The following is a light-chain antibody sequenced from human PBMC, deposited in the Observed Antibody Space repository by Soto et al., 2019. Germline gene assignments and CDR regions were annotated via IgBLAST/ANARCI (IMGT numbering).Light chain of an antibody. CDR2: DVS. CDR3: SSYTSSTTVV. J-gene: IGLJ2*01. Sequence: QSVLTQPASVSGSPGQSITISYTGTSSDVGGYNYVSWYQQHPGKAPKLMIYDVSNRPSGVSSRFSGSKSGNTASLTISGLQAEDEADFYCSSYTSSTTVVFGGGTQLTVL. V-gene: IGLV2-14*01. CDR1: SSDVGGYNY.